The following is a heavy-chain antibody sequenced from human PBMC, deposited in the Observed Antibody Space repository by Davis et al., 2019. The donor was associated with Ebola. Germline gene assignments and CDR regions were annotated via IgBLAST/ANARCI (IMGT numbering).Heavy chain of an antibody. CDR1: GFTLRSYA. D-gene: IGHD2-2*02. CDR3: AKAYCSSTSCYTWAFDY. J-gene: IGHJ4*02. Sequence: ESLKLSCAASGFTLRSYALNWVRQAPGKGLEWVSGITGSGSSLYYADSVKGRFTISRDNSKSTLYLQRNSLRAEDTAVYYCAKAYCSSTSCYTWAFDYWGQGTLVTVSS. V-gene: IGHV3-23*01. CDR2: ITGSGSSL.